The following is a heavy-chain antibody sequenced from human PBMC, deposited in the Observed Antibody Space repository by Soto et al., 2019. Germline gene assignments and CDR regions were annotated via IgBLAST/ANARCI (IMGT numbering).Heavy chain of an antibody. V-gene: IGHV3-74*01. J-gene: IGHJ1*01. Sequence: EVQLVESGGGLVQPGGSLRLSCAASGFTFSTYWIHWVRQAPGKGLVWVSRISTDGSSPTYADSVTGRFTISRDNAKNTRYLQMNRLRAEYTAVYYCIMWSVYARGHFQHWGQGTLVTVSS. CDR3: IMWSVYARGHFQH. D-gene: IGHD3-3*01. CDR2: ISTDGSSP. CDR1: GFTFSTYW.